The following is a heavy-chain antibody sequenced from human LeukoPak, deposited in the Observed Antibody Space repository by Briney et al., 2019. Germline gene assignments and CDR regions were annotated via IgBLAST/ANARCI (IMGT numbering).Heavy chain of an antibody. CDR1: GGTSSSYA. D-gene: IGHD2-2*02. CDR2: IIPIFGIA. Sequence: SVKVSCKASGGTSSSYAISWVRQAPGQGLEWMGRIIPIFGIANYAQKFQGRVTITADKSTSTAYMELSSLRSEDTAVYYCAMAGYCSSTSCYTGSGPNYYYGMDVWGQGTTVTVSS. J-gene: IGHJ6*02. CDR3: AMAGYCSSTSCYTGSGPNYYYGMDV. V-gene: IGHV1-69*04.